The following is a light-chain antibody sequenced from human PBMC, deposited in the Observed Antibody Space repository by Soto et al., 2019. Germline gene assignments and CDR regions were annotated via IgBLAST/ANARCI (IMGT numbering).Light chain of an antibody. V-gene: IGKV1-16*02. CDR2: AAS. CDR3: QQYHSYPVT. Sequence: DIQMTQSPSSLSASVGDTVTITCRASQGINDFLAWFQQKPGKPPKSLISAASSLQSGVPSKFSGSGSDRDFTLTISSLQPEDSATYYCQQYHSYPVTFGGGTKVEIK. CDR1: QGINDF. J-gene: IGKJ4*01.